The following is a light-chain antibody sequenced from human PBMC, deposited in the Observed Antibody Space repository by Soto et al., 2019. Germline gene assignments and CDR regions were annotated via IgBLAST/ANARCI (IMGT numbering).Light chain of an antibody. V-gene: IGLV2-8*01. CDR1: SSDIGGYNS. CDR2: DVS. Sequence: QSALTQSPSASGSPGQSVTISCTGTSSDIGGYNSVSWYQQHPGKAPKVMIYDVSKRPSGVPDRFSGSKSGNTASLTVSGLQAEDEADYYCSSFAGSPVVFGGGTKLTVL. CDR3: SSFAGSPVV. J-gene: IGLJ2*01.